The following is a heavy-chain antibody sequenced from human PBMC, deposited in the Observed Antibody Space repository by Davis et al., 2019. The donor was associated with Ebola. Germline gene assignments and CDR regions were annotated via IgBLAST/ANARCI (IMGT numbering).Heavy chain of an antibody. Sequence: SVKVSCKASGGTFSSYAISWVRQAPGQGLEWMGGIIPIFGTANYAQKFQGRVTITADESTSTAYMELSSLRSEDTAVYYCARDQAGTRDYYYYGMDVWGQGTTVTVSS. CDR1: GGTFSSYA. J-gene: IGHJ6*02. CDR2: IIPIFGTA. V-gene: IGHV1-69*13. D-gene: IGHD1-14*01. CDR3: ARDQAGTRDYYYYGMDV.